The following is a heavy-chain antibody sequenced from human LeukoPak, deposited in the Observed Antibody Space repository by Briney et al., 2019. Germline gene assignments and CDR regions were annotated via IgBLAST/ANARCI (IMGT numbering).Heavy chain of an antibody. CDR3: ARDLGGFGDLLSAFHI. J-gene: IGHJ3*02. CDR2: ISWNGITT. V-gene: IGHV3-20*01. Sequence: GGFLRLSCAASGFSFDDFGMNWVRQVPGKGLEWVAGISWNGITTTYADSVKGRFTISRDNAKNSLYLQMNSLRADDTAKYHCARDLGGFGDLLSAFHIWGPGTTVTVS. D-gene: IGHD3-10*01. CDR1: GFSFDDFG.